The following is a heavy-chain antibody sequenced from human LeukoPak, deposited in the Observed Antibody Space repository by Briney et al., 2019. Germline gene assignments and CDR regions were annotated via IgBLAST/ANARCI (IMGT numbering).Heavy chain of an antibody. Sequence: GGSLRLSCAASGFTFSSYSMNWVRQAPGKGLEWVSSISSSSYIYYADSVKGRFTISRDNAKNSLYLQMNSLRAEDTAVYYCARAPIYCSGGSCYAFDIWGQGTMVTVSS. CDR2: ISSSSYI. CDR1: GFTFSSYS. CDR3: ARAPIYCSGGSCYAFDI. V-gene: IGHV3-21*01. D-gene: IGHD2-15*01. J-gene: IGHJ3*02.